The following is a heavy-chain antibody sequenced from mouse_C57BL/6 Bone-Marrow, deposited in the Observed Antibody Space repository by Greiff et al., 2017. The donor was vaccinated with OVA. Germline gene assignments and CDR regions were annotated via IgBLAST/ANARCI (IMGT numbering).Heavy chain of an antibody. CDR1: GFTFSSYA. CDR3: ARHYDYYFAY. V-gene: IGHV5-4*03. J-gene: IGHJ3*01. D-gene: IGHD2-4*01. Sequence: EVKVVESGGGLVKPGGSLKLSCAASGFTFSSYAMSWVRPTPEKRLEWVATISDGGSYTYYPDNVKGRFTISRDNAKNTLYLQMSHLKSEDTAMYYCARHYDYYFAYWGQGTLVTVSA. CDR2: ISDGGSYT.